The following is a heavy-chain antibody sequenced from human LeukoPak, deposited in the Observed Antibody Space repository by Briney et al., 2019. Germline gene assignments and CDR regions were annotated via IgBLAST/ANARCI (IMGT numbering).Heavy chain of an antibody. D-gene: IGHD3-22*01. V-gene: IGHV3-23*01. CDR2: ISGSGGST. J-gene: IGHJ4*02. CDR1: GFTFSSYA. Sequence: GGSLRLSCAASGFTFSSYAMSWVRQAPGKGLEWVSAISGSGGSTYYADSVKGRFTISRDNSKNTLYLQMNSLRAEDTAVYYCAKKTPSDYYDSSGHFDYWGQGTLVTVSS. CDR3: AKKTPSDYYDSSGHFDY.